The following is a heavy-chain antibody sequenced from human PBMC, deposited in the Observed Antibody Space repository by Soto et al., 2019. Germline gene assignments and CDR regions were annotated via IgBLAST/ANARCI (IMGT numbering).Heavy chain of an antibody. Sequence: QVTLKESGPALVNPTETLTLTCTVSGFSLTDSDVGVSWIRQPPGKGLECLAHILSNDEEVYSSSLTSRLTISEDTSNNQVVLTGSHMESVDTATYYWARIRGYCSGGSCYYYYYAMDVWGQGNTDTFAS. J-gene: IGHJ6*02. V-gene: IGHV2-26*01. D-gene: IGHD2-15*01. CDR2: ILSNDEE. CDR3: ARIRGYCSGGSCYYYYYAMDV. CDR1: GFSLTDSDVG.